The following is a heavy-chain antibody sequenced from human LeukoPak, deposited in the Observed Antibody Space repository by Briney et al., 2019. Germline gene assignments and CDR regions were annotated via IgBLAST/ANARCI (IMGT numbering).Heavy chain of an antibody. D-gene: IGHD3-16*02. CDR3: ARAGGDDYVWGSYRRMWLDP. J-gene: IGHJ5*02. Sequence: SETLSLTCTVSGGSISSYYWSWIRQPPGKGLEWIGYIYYSGSTNYTPSLKSRVTISVDTSKNQFSLKLSSVTAADTAVYYCARAGGDDYVWGSYRRMWLDPWGQGTLVTVSS. CDR1: GGSISSYY. CDR2: IYYSGST. V-gene: IGHV4-59*01.